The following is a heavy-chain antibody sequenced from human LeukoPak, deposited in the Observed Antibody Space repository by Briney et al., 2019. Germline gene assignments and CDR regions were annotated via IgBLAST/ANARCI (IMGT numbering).Heavy chain of an antibody. CDR3: AKETDAAVGSDFDY. CDR1: GFTFSTYA. Sequence: GGSLRLSCAASGFTFSTYAMSWVRQAPGKGLEWVSGIGGSGGSTYYADSVKGRFTISRDNSKNTLYLQMNSLGAEDTAVYYCAKETDAAVGSDFDYWGQGALVTVSS. J-gene: IGHJ4*02. D-gene: IGHD5-18*01. V-gene: IGHV3-23*01. CDR2: IGGSGGST.